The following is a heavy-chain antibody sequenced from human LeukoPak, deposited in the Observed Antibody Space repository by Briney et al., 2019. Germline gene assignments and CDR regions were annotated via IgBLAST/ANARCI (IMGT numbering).Heavy chain of an antibody. CDR2: IKQDGSEK. Sequence: PGGSLRLSCAASGFTFSTYSMNWVRQAPGKGLEWVANIKQDGSEKYYVDSVKGRFTISRDNAKNSLYLQMNSLRAEDTAVYYCARGLRDAGPGLYYYYYYYMDVWGKGTTVTVSS. V-gene: IGHV3-7*01. D-gene: IGHD2-15*01. CDR3: ARGLRDAGPGLYYYYYYYMDV. J-gene: IGHJ6*03. CDR1: GFTFSTYS.